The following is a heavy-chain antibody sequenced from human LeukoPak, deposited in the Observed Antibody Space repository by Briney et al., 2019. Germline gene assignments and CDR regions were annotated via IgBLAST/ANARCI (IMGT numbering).Heavy chain of an antibody. CDR3: ASRNDILTGYVFDF. J-gene: IGHJ4*02. V-gene: IGHV4-39*01. CDR2: IYYSGST. CDR1: GGSVSSSIYY. D-gene: IGHD3-9*01. Sequence: PSETLSLTCTVSGGSVSSSIYYWGWIRQPPGKGLEWIGSIYYSGSTSYNPCLKSRVTISVDTSKNQFSLKLTSVTAADTAVYYCASRNDILTGYVFDFWGQGTLVTVSS.